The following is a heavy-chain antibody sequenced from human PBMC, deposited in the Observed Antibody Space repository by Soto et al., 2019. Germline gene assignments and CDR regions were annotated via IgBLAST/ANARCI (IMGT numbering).Heavy chain of an antibody. J-gene: IGHJ4*02. V-gene: IGHV4-59*01. CDR1: GGSISSYY. Sequence: PSETLSLTCTVSGGSISSYYWSWIRQPPGKGLEWIGYIYYSGSTNYNPSLKGRVTISVDTSKNQFSLKLSSVTAADTAVYYCARDLRWLLDYWGQGTLVTVSS. CDR2: IYYSGST. CDR3: ARDLRWLLDY. D-gene: IGHD5-12*01.